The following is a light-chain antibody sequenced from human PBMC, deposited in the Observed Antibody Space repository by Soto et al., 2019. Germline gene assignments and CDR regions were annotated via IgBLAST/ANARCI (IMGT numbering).Light chain of an antibody. CDR3: SSYTSSSSDYF. V-gene: IGLV2-14*01. CDR2: EVS. CDR1: SSDVGGYNY. Sequence: QSALTQPASVSGSPGQSITISCTGTSSDVGGYNYVSWYQQHPGKAPKLMIYEVSNRTSGVSNRFSGSKSGNTASLTISGIQDEDEADYYCSSYTSSSSDYFFGTGTKVTVL. J-gene: IGLJ1*01.